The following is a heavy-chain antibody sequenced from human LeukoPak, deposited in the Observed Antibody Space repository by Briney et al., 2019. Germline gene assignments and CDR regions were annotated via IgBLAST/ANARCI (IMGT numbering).Heavy chain of an antibody. CDR1: GGSFSGYY. V-gene: IGHV4-34*01. D-gene: IGHD4-17*01. CDR2: INHSGST. CDR3: ARGHYGDDFDY. J-gene: IGHJ4*02. Sequence: SETLSLTCAVYGGSFSGYYWIWIRQPPGKGREWIGEINHSGSTNYNPSLKSRVTISVDTSKNQFSLKLSSVTAADTAVYYCARGHYGDDFDYWGQGNLVTVSS.